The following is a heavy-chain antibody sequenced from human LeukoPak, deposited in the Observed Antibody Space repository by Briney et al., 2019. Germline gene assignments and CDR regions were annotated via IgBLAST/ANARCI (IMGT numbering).Heavy chain of an antibody. CDR2: IYYSGST. Sequence: SETLSLTCTVSAASISSGGYYWGWLRQHPGKGLEWIGYIYYSGSTYYNPSLKSRFTISVDTSKNQFSLKLSSVTAADTAVYYCARGPSLWMDWGQGTLVTVSS. CDR3: ARGPSLWMD. V-gene: IGHV4-31*03. CDR1: AASISSGGYY. J-gene: IGHJ4*02. D-gene: IGHD3-3*01.